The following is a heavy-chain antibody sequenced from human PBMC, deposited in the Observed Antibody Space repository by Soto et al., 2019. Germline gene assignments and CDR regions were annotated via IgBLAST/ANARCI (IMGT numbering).Heavy chain of an antibody. CDR3: AREGPQLEFDY. J-gene: IGHJ4*02. D-gene: IGHD6-13*01. V-gene: IGHV1-69*08. CDR2: IIPILGIT. Sequence: QVQLVQSGAEVKKPGSSVKVSCKASGGTVSSSTITWVRQAPGQGLEWMGRIIPILGITNYAQKFQGRVTITADKSTSTAYMELSSLRSNDTAVYYCAREGPQLEFDYWGQGTLVTVSS. CDR1: GGTVSSST.